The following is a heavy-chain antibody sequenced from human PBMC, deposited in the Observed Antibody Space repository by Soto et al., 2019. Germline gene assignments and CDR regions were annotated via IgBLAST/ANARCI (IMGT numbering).Heavy chain of an antibody. V-gene: IGHV4-30-2*01. D-gene: IGHD1-1*01. CDR3: ARDQLEGNGFDP. CDR1: GGSISSGGYS. J-gene: IGHJ5*02. CDR2: IYHSGST. Sequence: QLQLQESGSGLVRPSQTLSLTCAVSGGSISSGGYSWNWIRQPPGKGLEWIGYIYHSGSTLYNPSLKSRFXXXVXXSKNQFCLTLSSVTAADTAVYFCARDQLEGNGFDPWGQGTLVTVSS.